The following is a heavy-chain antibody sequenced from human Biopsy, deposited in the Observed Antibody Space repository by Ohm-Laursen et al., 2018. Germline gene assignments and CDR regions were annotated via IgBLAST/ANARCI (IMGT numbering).Heavy chain of an antibody. CDR3: ARWETTLGRSLDS. Sequence: SVRVSCNASGYTFTSHDINWVRQATGQGLEWMGWMSPNTGNTVYAQRFQDRVTMTSDTSTGTAYMELTSLTSDDTAVYFCARWETTLGRSLDSWGQGTLVAVSS. V-gene: IGHV1-8*01. CDR2: MSPNTGNT. CDR1: GYTFTSHD. J-gene: IGHJ4*02. D-gene: IGHD1-26*01.